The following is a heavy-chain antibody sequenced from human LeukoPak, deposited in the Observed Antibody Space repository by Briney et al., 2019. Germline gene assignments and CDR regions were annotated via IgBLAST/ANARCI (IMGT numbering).Heavy chain of an antibody. D-gene: IGHD3-22*01. CDR2: INPNSGGT. CDR3: VKGWDSSGYYAFDI. J-gene: IGHJ3*02. CDR1: GYTFTGYH. Sequence: ASVKVSCKASGYTFTGYHIHWVRQAPGQGPEWMAWINPNSGGTKYAQKFQGRVTMTRDTSISTAYMEMSRLTSDDMAVYYCVKGWDSSGYYAFDIWGQGTMVTVSS. V-gene: IGHV1-2*02.